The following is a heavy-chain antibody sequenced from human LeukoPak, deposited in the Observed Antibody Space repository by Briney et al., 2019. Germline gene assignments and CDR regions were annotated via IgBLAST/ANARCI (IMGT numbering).Heavy chain of an antibody. CDR3: ARDPPPSGWYRRHYYYGMDV. CDR2: INSDGSST. CDR1: GFTFSSYW. Sequence: PGGSLRLSCAASGFTFSSYWMHWVRQAPGKGLVWVSRINSDGSSTSYADSVKGRFTISRDNAKNTLYLQMNSLRAEDTAVYYCARDPPPSGWYRRHYYYGMDVWGQGTTVTVSS. J-gene: IGHJ6*02. D-gene: IGHD6-19*01. V-gene: IGHV3-74*01.